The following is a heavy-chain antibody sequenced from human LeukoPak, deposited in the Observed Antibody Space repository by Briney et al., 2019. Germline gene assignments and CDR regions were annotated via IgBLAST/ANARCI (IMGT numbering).Heavy chain of an antibody. CDR3: ARVHVGSFDY. J-gene: IGHJ4*02. V-gene: IGHV4-31*03. Sequence: PSETLSLTCTVSGGSISSGGYYWSWIRQHPGKGLEWIGYIYYSGSTYYNPSLKSRVTISVDTSKNQFSLRLSSVTAADTAVYYCARVHVGSFDYWGQGTLVTVSS. CDR2: IYYSGST. D-gene: IGHD1-26*01. CDR1: GGSISSGGYY.